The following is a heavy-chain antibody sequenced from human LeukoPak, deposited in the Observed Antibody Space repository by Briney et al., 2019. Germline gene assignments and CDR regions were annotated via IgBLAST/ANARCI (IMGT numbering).Heavy chain of an antibody. J-gene: IGHJ4*02. Sequence: ASVKVSCKASGYTFTSYGISWVRQAPGQGLEWMGWISAYNGNTNYAQKLQGRVTMTTDTSTNTAYMELRSLRPDDTAVYYCARDPALGGGNFDYWGQGTLVTVSS. CDR3: ARDPALGGGNFDY. CDR2: ISAYNGNT. V-gene: IGHV1-18*01. D-gene: IGHD4-23*01. CDR1: GYTFTSYG.